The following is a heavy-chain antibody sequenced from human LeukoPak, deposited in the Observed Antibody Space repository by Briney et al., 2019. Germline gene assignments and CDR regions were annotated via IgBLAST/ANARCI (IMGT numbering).Heavy chain of an antibody. Sequence: KPSETLSLTCTVSGGSISGYYWSWIRQPPGKGLECIGYIYYSGSTNYNPSLKSRVTISVDTSRNQFSLKPTSVTAADTAVYYCAKASDRDSSGYYWGFEYWGQGTLVTVSS. CDR3: AKASDRDSSGYYWGFEY. V-gene: IGHV4-59*08. CDR2: IYYSGST. J-gene: IGHJ4*02. D-gene: IGHD3-22*01. CDR1: GGSISGYY.